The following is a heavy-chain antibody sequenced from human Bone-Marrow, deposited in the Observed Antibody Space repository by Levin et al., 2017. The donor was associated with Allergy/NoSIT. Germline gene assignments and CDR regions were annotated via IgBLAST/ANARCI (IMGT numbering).Heavy chain of an antibody. D-gene: IGHD3-22*01. CDR1: GGSVYSRNYY. Sequence: SQTLSLTCTVSGGSVYSRNYYWGWIRQPPGKGLEWIGSIFYSGDTYYNPSLKSRVTLSVDASTNQFSLRLSSVTAADTAVYYCARLSSFSIYDDSGYWSRGYFDHWGQGTLVTVSS. V-gene: IGHV4-39*01. J-gene: IGHJ4*02. CDR2: IFYSGDT. CDR3: ARLSSFSIYDDSGYWSRGYFDH.